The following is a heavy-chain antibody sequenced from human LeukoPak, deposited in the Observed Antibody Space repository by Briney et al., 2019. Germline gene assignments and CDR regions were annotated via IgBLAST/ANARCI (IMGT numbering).Heavy chain of an antibody. D-gene: IGHD5-18*01. Sequence: GASVKVSCKASGGTFSSYAISWVRQAPGQGLEWMGGIIPIFGTANYAQKFQGRVTITADESTSTAYMELSSLRSEDTAVYYCASHVDTAMVFDYWGQGTLVTVSS. CDR3: ASHVDTAMVFDY. CDR1: GGTFSSYA. V-gene: IGHV1-69*13. J-gene: IGHJ4*02. CDR2: IIPIFGTA.